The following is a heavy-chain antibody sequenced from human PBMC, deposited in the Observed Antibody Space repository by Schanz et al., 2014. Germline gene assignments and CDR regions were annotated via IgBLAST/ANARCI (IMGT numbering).Heavy chain of an antibody. CDR3: ARARYGLDV. J-gene: IGHJ6*02. Sequence: QLVQSGSEFRKPGASVKASCKASGYIFSSYAIHWVRQAPGQGLEWMGLINPTTENPGYAQGFTGRFVFSFETSVSTAYLQISGLKAEETAVYYCARARYGLDVWGQGTTVTVSS. CDR1: GYIFSSYA. CDR2: INPTTENP. V-gene: IGHV7-4-1*02.